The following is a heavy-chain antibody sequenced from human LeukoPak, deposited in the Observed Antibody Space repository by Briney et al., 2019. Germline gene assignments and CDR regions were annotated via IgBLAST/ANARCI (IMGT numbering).Heavy chain of an antibody. D-gene: IGHD1-26*01. CDR2: IYSGGST. CDR1: GFTVSSNY. V-gene: IGHV3-53*01. J-gene: IGHJ4*02. CDR3: ARGVGSGSRLRAGDY. Sequence: GGSLRLSCAASGFTVSSNYMSWVRQAPGKGLEWVSVIYSGGSTYYADSVKGRFTISRDNSKNTLYLQMNSRRAEDTAVYYCARGVGSGSRLRAGDYWGQGTLVTVSS.